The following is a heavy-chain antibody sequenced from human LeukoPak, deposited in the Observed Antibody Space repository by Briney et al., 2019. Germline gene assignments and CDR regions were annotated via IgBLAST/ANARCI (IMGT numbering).Heavy chain of an antibody. V-gene: IGHV1-46*01. J-gene: IGHJ4*02. CDR3: ARERTGNSDSSGHYYY. D-gene: IGHD3-22*01. CDR2: INPSGGST. Sequence: GASVKVSCKASGYTVTSYYMHWVRQAPGQGLEWMGIINPSGGSTSYAQKFQGRVTMTRDTTTSTVYMELSSLRSEDTAVYYCARERTGNSDSSGHYYYWGQGTLVTVSS. CDR1: GYTVTSYY.